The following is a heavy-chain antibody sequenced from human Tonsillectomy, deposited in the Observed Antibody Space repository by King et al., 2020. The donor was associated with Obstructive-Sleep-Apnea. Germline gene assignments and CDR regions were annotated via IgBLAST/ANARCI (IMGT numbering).Heavy chain of an antibody. Sequence: VQLQQWGAGLLKPSETLSLTCAVYGGSFSGYYWSWIRQPPGKGLEWIGEINHSGSTNYNPSLKSRVTISVDTSKNQFSLKLSSVTAADTAVYYCAILRSLDCWGQGTLVTVSS. V-gene: IGHV4-34*01. J-gene: IGHJ4*02. CDR2: INHSGST. D-gene: IGHD4-17*01. CDR1: GGSFSGYY. CDR3: AILRSLDC.